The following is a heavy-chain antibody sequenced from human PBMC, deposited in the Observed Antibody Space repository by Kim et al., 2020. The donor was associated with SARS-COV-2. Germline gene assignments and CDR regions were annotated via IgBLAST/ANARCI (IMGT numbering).Heavy chain of an antibody. D-gene: IGHD6-13*01. J-gene: IGHJ4*02. V-gene: IGHV3-30*04. Sequence: GGSLRLSCAASGFTFSSYAMHWVRQAPGKGLEWVAVISYDGSNKYYADSVKGRFTISRDNSKNTLYLQMNSLRAEDTAVYYCARERVKSGQQLAYWGQGTLVTVSS. CDR1: GFTFSSYA. CDR2: ISYDGSNK. CDR3: ARERVKSGQQLAY.